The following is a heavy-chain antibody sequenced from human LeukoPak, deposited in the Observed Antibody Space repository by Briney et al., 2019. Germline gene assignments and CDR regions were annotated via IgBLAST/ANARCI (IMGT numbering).Heavy chain of an antibody. D-gene: IGHD3-3*01. CDR2: IYYSGST. V-gene: IGHV4-59*01. CDR1: GGSISSYY. J-gene: IGHJ5*02. Sequence: VKPSETLSLTCTVSGGSISSYYWSWIQQPPGKGLEWIGYIYYSGSTNYNPSLKSRVTISVDTSKNQFSLKLSSVTAADTAVYYCARHRTIFGVVNTKRWFDPWGQGTLVTVSS. CDR3: ARHRTIFGVVNTKRWFDP.